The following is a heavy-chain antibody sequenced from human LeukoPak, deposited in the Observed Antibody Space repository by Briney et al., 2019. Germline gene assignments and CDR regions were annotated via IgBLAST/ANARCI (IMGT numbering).Heavy chain of an antibody. CDR1: GVSINSGPYY. CDR3: ARNASGTFDYYYTDV. D-gene: IGHD3-10*01. CDR2: IYYSGST. V-gene: IGHV4-31*03. J-gene: IGHJ6*03. Sequence: SQTLSLTCTVSGVSINSGPYYWNWIRQHPGKGLEWIGYIYYSGSTYYNPSLKSRVTISVDTSKNQFSLKMTSVTAADTAVYCCARNASGTFDYYYTDVWGKGTTVTVSS.